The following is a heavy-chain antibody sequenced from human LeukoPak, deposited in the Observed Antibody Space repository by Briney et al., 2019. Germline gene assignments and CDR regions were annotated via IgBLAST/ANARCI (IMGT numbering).Heavy chain of an antibody. D-gene: IGHD5-12*01. CDR2: ISSSSDAI. CDR3: ARAMRSGYDY. J-gene: IGHJ4*02. Sequence: PGGSLRLSCAASGFTFSDYYMSWVRQAPGKGLEWVSYISSSSDAIYYADSVKGRFAISRDNAKNSLYLEMNSLRDEDTAVYYCARAMRSGYDYWGQGTLVTVSS. V-gene: IGHV3-11*04. CDR1: GFTFSDYY.